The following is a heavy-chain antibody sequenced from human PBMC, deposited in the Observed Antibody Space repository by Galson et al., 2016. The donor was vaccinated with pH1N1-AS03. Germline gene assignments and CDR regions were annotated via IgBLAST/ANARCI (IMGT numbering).Heavy chain of an antibody. V-gene: IGHV6-1*01. J-gene: IGHJ5*02. CDR3: ARGHYSSSFYWFDP. D-gene: IGHD6-6*01. CDR1: GDSVSSNSAA. Sequence: CAISGDSVSSNSAARNWIRQSPSRGLEWLGRTYYRTKWYNDYAVSVKSRITINPDTSKNQFSLQLNSVTPEDTAAYYCARGHYSSSFYWFDPWGQGTLVTVSS. CDR2: TYYRTKWYN.